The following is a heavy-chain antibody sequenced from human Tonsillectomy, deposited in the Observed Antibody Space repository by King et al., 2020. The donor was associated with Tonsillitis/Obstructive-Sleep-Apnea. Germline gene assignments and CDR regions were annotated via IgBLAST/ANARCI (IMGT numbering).Heavy chain of an antibody. CDR3: ARDRRNGAPGDYYFDS. V-gene: IGHV3-53*01. J-gene: IGHJ4*02. D-gene: IGHD3-16*01. Sequence: VQLVESGGGLIQPGGSLRLSCAASGLTVSSNYISWVRQAPGKGLEWVSVIYSGGSTYYADSVKGRFTISRDSSKNTVYLQMNSLRAEDTAVYYCARDRRNGAPGDYYFDSWGQGTLVTVSS. CDR1: GLTVSSNY. CDR2: IYSGGST.